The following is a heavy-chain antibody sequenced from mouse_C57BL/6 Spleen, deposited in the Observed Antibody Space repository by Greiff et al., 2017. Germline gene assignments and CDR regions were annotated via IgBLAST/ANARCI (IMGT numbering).Heavy chain of an antibody. J-gene: IGHJ2*01. D-gene: IGHD2-5*01. CDR2: ISDGGSYT. CDR3: AREGAYYSNYGYYFDY. Sequence: EVKVEESGGGLVKPGGSLKLSCAASGFTFSSYAMSWVRQTPEKRLEWVATISDGGSYTYYPDNVKGRFTISRDNAKNNLYLQMSHLKSEDTAMYYCAREGAYYSNYGYYFDYWGQGTTLTVSS. V-gene: IGHV5-4*01. CDR1: GFTFSSYA.